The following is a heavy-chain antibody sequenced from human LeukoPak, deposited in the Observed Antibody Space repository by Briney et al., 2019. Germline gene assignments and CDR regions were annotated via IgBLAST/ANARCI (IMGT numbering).Heavy chain of an antibody. Sequence: SETLSLTCAVYGGSFSDYYWGWIRQPPGKGLEWIGEIHPSGSTNYRPSLKSRVTISLDASKNQFSLKLSSVAAADTAVYFCARVGYSYVINDWSRTGLGAYPTKYYYHMDVWDKGTTVTVSS. CDR3: ARVGYSYVINDWSRTGLGAYPTKYYYHMDV. J-gene: IGHJ6*03. CDR1: GGSFSDYY. CDR2: IHPSGST. V-gene: IGHV4-34*01. D-gene: IGHD5-18*01.